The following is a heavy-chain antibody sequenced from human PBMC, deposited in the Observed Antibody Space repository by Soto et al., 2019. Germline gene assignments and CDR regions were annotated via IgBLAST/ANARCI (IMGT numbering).Heavy chain of an antibody. D-gene: IGHD2-8*02. J-gene: IGHJ4*02. CDR2: LSHHDLK. CDR1: GDSVNTHDW. CDR3: ARRTSSGALAD. Sequence: SPETVSLTCAVSGDSVNTHDWWAWVRQLPGKRPEWICELSHHDLKNYHPFLKTRLSFSISRDRSSLQCSLSLRSVTATDTAVDFCARRTSSGALADWAQGKLVPVSS. V-gene: IGHV4-4*01.